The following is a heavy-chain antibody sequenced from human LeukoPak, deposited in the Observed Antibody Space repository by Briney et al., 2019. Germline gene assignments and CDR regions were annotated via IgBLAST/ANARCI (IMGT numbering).Heavy chain of an antibody. J-gene: IGHJ4*02. CDR2: INPNSGGT. D-gene: IGHD6-19*01. Sequence: ASVNVSCKASGYTFTCYYMHWVRQAPGQGLEWMGWINPNSGGTNYAQKFQGRVTMTRDTSISTAYMELSRLRSDDTAVYYCATLSSGWAFDYRGQGTLVTVSS. CDR3: ATLSSGWAFDY. CDR1: GYTFTCYY. V-gene: IGHV1-2*02.